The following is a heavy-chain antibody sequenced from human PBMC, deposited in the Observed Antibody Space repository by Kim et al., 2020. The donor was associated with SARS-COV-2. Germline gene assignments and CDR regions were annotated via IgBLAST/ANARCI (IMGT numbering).Heavy chain of an antibody. CDR1: GGSFSGYY. CDR2: INHSGST. CDR3: ARAGEESGSGYYLGWFDP. Sequence: SETLSLTCAVYGGSFSGYYWSWIRQPPGKGLEWIGEINHSGSTNYNPSLKSRVTISVDTSKNQFSLKLSSVTAADTAVYYCARAGEESGSGYYLGWFDPWGQGTLVTVSS. D-gene: IGHD3-22*01. V-gene: IGHV4-34*01. J-gene: IGHJ5*02.